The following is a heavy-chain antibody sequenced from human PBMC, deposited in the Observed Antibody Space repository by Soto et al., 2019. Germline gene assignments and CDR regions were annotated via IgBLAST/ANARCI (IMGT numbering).Heavy chain of an antibody. CDR1: GYTFTSYD. D-gene: IGHD3-22*01. CDR2: RNPNSGNT. V-gene: IGHV1-8*01. CDR3: ARKRRFDSSSPWLDA. Sequence: ASVKVSCKASGYTFTSYDSNWVRQATGQGLEWMGWRNPNSGNTGYAQKLQGRVTMTRSNSISTAYMELSSLRSEDTAVYYCARKRRFDSSSPWLDAWGQGTLVTVSS. J-gene: IGHJ5*02.